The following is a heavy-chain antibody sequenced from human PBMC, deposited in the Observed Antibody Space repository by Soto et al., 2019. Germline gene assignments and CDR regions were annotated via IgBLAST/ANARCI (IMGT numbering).Heavy chain of an antibody. D-gene: IGHD4-17*01. CDR2: ISGSGGST. Sequence: VGSLRLSCAASVFTFSSYAMSCVRHAPGEGLEWVSTISGSGGSTYYADSVKGRFTISRDNSKNTLYLQMDSLRAEDTAVYYCAKDTTSDFGDYATSTYNWFQPWGQATLVTVS. CDR3: AKDTTSDFGDYATSTYNWFQP. J-gene: IGHJ5*02. CDR1: VFTFSSYA. V-gene: IGHV3-23*01.